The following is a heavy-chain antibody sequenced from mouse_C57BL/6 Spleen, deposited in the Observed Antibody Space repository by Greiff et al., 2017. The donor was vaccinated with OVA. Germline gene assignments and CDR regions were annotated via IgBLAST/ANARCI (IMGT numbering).Heavy chain of an antibody. J-gene: IGHJ2*01. CDR2: ISSGSSTI. Sequence: EVQRVESGGGLVKPGGSLKLSCAASGFTFSDYGMHWVRQAPEKGLEWVAYISSGSSTIYYADTVKGRFTISRDNAKITLFLQMTSLRSEDAAMYYCAIGDYLDYWGQGTTLTVSS. CDR1: GFTFSDYG. CDR3: AIGDYLDY. V-gene: IGHV5-17*01.